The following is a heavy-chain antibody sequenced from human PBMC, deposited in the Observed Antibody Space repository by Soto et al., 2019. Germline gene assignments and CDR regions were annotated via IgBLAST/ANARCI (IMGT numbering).Heavy chain of an antibody. CDR3: AKDIAIYGSGYTFDY. J-gene: IGHJ4*02. D-gene: IGHD5-12*01. Sequence: GGSLRLSCAASGFTFSSYAMSWVRQAPGKGLEWVSAISGSGGSTYYADSVKGRFTISRDNSKNTLYLQMNSLRAEDTAVYYCAKDIAIYGSGYTFDYWGQGTLVTVSS. V-gene: IGHV3-23*01. CDR1: GFTFSSYA. CDR2: ISGSGGST.